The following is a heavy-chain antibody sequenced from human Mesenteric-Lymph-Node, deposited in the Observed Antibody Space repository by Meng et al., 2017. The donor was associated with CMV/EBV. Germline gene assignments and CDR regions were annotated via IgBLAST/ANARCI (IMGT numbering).Heavy chain of an antibody. V-gene: IGHV4-59*01. J-gene: IGHJ5*02. Sequence: GSLRLSCTVSGGSISTYYWNWIRQPPGKGLAWIGYIYFSGRTNYNSSLRRRVSMSLDTSKNQFSLKLSSVTAADTAIYYCARDPSPLGWFDPWGQGTLVTVSS. D-gene: IGHD3-10*01. CDR2: IYFSGRT. CDR1: GGSISTYY. CDR3: ARDPSPLGWFDP.